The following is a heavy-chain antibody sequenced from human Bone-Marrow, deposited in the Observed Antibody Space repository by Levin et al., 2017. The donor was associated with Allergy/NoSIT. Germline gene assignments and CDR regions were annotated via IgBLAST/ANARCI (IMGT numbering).Heavy chain of an antibody. CDR3: AREGVIPGDAAFDI. CDR2: IYPSGTT. Sequence: KSSETLSLTCTVSDGSISRYYWSWIRQPAGQGLEWIGRIYPSGTTNYNPSLKSRVTMSIDTSKKKFSLKLMSVTAADTAVYYCAREGVIPGDAAFDIWGQGTMVTVSS. D-gene: IGHD2-2*01. J-gene: IGHJ3*02. CDR1: DGSISRYY. V-gene: IGHV4-4*07.